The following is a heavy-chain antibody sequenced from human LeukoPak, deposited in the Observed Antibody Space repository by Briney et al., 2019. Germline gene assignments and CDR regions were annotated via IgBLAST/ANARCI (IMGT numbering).Heavy chain of an antibody. CDR2: IYSGGST. CDR3: ATGSPKLESPYYYYYGMDV. D-gene: IGHD1-1*01. V-gene: IGHV3-53*01. Sequence: GGSLRLSCAASGFTVSSNYMSWVRQAPGKGLEWGSVIYSGGSTYYADSVKGRFTISRDNSKNTLYLQMNSLRAEDTAVYYCATGSPKLESPYYYYYGMDVWGQGTTVTVSS. J-gene: IGHJ6*02. CDR1: GFTVSSNY.